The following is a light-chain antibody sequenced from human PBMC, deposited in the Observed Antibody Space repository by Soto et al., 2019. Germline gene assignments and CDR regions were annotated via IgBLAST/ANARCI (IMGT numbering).Light chain of an antibody. CDR2: TNN. CDR3: ATWDDRLRAYV. Sequence: QSVLTQPPSVSGAPGQRVTISCTGSSSNIGAGYDVHWYLQLPGTAPKLLVYTNNNRPSGVPDRFSGSKSGTSASLAITGLQAEDEADYYCATWDDRLRAYVIGAGTKLTVL. CDR1: SSNIGAGYD. V-gene: IGLV1-40*01. J-gene: IGLJ1*01.